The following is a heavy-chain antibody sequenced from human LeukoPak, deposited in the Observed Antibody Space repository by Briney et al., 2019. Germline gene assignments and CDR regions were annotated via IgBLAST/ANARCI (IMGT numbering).Heavy chain of an antibody. CDR1: GGSISNYY. Sequence: SETLSLTCNVSGGSISNYYWSWIRQPAGKGLELIGRIYTSGSTNYNPSLKSRVTMSVDTSKNQFSLKLSSVTAADTAVYYCARSRCSSISCASRGAFDIWGQGTMVAVSS. D-gene: IGHD2-2*01. V-gene: IGHV4-4*07. CDR3: ARSRCSSISCASRGAFDI. J-gene: IGHJ3*02. CDR2: IYTSGST.